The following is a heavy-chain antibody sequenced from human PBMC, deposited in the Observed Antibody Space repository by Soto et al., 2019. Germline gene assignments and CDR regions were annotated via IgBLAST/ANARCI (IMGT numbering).Heavy chain of an antibody. J-gene: IGHJ4*02. CDR2: VIPMLRMS. V-gene: IGHV1-69*02. Sequence: QVQLVQSGAEVRKPGXSVKVXCXAXXXXFNFYTIXWVRQAPGQGLEWMGRVIPMLRMSNYAQKFQGRVTISADKSTSTAYMALSSLRSDDTAVYYCATNYGSGSTHFDXXXQGTLVTVSS. D-gene: IGHD3-10*01. CDR3: ATNYGSGSTHFDX. CDR1: XXXFNFYT.